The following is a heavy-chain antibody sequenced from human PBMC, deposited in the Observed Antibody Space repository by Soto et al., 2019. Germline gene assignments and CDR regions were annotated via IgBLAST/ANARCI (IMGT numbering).Heavy chain of an antibody. CDR1: GYIFTNYW. V-gene: IGHV5-51*01. CDR3: ARHRGVRDYYYGLDV. CDR2: IYPGDSNT. Sequence: PGESLKISCKGSGYIFTNYWIGWVRQMPGKGLEWMGIIYPGDSNTRYSPSFQGQVTISAEKSISTAYLQWSSLKAADTAMYYWARHRGVRDYYYGLDVWGQGTTVTVSS. D-gene: IGHD2-8*02. J-gene: IGHJ6*02.